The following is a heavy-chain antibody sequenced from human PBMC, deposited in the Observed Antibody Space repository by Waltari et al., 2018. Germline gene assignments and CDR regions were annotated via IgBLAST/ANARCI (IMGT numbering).Heavy chain of an antibody. J-gene: IGHJ6*02. Sequence: QVQLQESGPGLVKPSETLSLTCTVSGGSISSYYWSWIRQPAGQGLEWIGRIYTSGSTNSNPSLKSRVTMSVDTSKNQFSLKLSSVTAADTAVYYCARLSPYYGDYGVVYYYGMDVWGQGTTVTVSS. D-gene: IGHD4-17*01. V-gene: IGHV4-4*07. CDR2: IYTSGST. CDR1: GGSISSYY. CDR3: ARLSPYYGDYGVVYYYGMDV.